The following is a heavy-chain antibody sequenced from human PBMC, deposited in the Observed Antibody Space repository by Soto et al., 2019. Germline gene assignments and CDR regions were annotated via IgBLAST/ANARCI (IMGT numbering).Heavy chain of an antibody. Sequence: SETLSLTCTVYGGSFSGYYWTWIRQPPGKGLEWVGEINRSGSTNCNPSLKSRVTISVDTSKNQFSLKLSSVTAADTAVYYCALASNKRGCSYGPDYRAQRTLDTGSS. CDR1: GGSFSGYY. CDR2: INRSGST. J-gene: IGHJ4*02. D-gene: IGHD5-18*01. V-gene: IGHV4-34*01. CDR3: ALASNKRGCSYGPDY.